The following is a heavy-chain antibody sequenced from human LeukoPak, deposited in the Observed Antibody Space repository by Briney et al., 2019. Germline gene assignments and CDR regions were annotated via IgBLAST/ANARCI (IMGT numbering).Heavy chain of an antibody. CDR3: ARVGIGSGWYFFDY. V-gene: IGHV3-11*01. Sequence: GGSLRLPCAASGFTFSDYYMSWIRQAPGKGLEWVSYISSRGHSIYYADSVKGRFTISRDNAEHSVYLQMNSLRVEGTAVYFCARVGIGSGWYFFDYWGQGTLVTVSS. J-gene: IGHJ4*02. D-gene: IGHD6-19*01. CDR1: GFTFSDYY. CDR2: ISSRGHSI.